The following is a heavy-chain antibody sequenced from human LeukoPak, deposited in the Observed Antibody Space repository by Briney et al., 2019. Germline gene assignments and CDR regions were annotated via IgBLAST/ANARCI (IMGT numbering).Heavy chain of an antibody. D-gene: IGHD1-26*01. V-gene: IGHV4-59*01. Sequence: RPSETLSLTCTVSGGSISSYYWNWIRQPPGKGLEWIGYIYYSGSTNYNRSLKSRVTISVDTSKDQFSLKLSSVTAADTAVYYCAGQWELLSYFQHWGQGTLVTVSS. J-gene: IGHJ1*01. CDR3: AGQWELLSYFQH. CDR1: GGSISSYY. CDR2: IYYSGST.